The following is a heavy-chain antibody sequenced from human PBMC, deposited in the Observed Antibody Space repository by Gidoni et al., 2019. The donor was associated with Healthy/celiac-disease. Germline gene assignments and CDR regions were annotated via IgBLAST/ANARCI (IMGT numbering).Heavy chain of an antibody. J-gene: IGHJ4*02. CDR1: GFTFSSYG. D-gene: IGHD6-13*01. Sequence: QVQLVESGGGVVQPGRSLRLSCAASGFTFSSYGMHWVRQAPGKGLEWVAVISYDGSNKYYADSVKGRFTISRDNSKNTLYLQMNSLRAEDTAVYYCAKDRDSSSWVYYFDYWGQGTLVTVSS. V-gene: IGHV3-30*18. CDR3: AKDRDSSSWVYYFDY. CDR2: ISYDGSNK.